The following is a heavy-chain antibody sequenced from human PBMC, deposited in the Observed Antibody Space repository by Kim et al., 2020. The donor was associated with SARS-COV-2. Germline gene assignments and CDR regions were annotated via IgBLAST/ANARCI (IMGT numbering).Heavy chain of an antibody. J-gene: IGHJ6*01. CDR2: IYGNDLK. CDR1: GFSFTTGGVG. Sequence: SGPTLVKPAQTLTLTCTFSGFSFTTGGVGVTWVRQPPGKALQWLALIYGNDLKWYNPSLKSRLTIAKGTFTNQVALTLTNMGPVDTGTYFCAHDSPGLYG. V-gene: IGHV2-5*01. CDR3: AHDSPGLYG.